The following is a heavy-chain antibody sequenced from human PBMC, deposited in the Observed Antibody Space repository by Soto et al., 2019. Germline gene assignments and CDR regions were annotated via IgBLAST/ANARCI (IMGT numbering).Heavy chain of an antibody. CDR3: AREGIAARSWPWYYFAY. D-gene: IGHD6-6*01. Sequence: QVQLVESGGGVVQPGRSLRLSCAASGFTFSSYGMHWVRQAPGKGLEWVAVIWYDGSNKYYADSVKGRFTISRDNSKNTLYLQMNSLRAEDTAVYYCAREGIAARSWPWYYFAYWGQGTLVTVSS. CDR1: GFTFSSYG. J-gene: IGHJ4*02. V-gene: IGHV3-33*01. CDR2: IWYDGSNK.